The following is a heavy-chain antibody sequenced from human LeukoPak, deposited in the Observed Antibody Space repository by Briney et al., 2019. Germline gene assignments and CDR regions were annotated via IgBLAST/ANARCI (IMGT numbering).Heavy chain of an antibody. Sequence: GGSLRLSCAASGFTFSSYEMNSVRQAPGKGLEWVSYISSSGSTIYYADSVKGRFTISRDNAKNSLYLQMHSLRAEDTAVYYCARAEMSTNSFDYWGQGTLVTVSS. J-gene: IGHJ4*02. CDR1: GFTFSSYE. CDR2: ISSSGSTI. D-gene: IGHD5-24*01. V-gene: IGHV3-48*03. CDR3: ARAEMSTNSFDY.